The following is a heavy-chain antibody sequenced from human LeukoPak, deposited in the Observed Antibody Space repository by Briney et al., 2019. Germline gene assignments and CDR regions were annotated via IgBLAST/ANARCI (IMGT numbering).Heavy chain of an antibody. J-gene: IGHJ3*02. CDR2: IRSKAYGWTT. V-gene: IGHV3-49*03. Sequence: GRSLRLSCTASGFTFGDYAMSWFRQAPGKGREWVGFIRSKAYGWTTEYAASVKGRFTIARDDSKSIADLQMNSLKTEDTAVYYCTREGGYFGSGSYSALHDAFDIWGQGTMVTVSS. CDR3: TREGGYFGSGSYSALHDAFDI. CDR1: GFTFGDYA. D-gene: IGHD3-10*01.